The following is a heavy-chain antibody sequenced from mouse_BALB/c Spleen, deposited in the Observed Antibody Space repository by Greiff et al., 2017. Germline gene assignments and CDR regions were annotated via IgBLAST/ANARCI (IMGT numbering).Heavy chain of an antibody. CDR2: ISSGSSTI. J-gene: IGHJ1*01. D-gene: IGHD3-1*01. V-gene: IGHV5-17*02. CDR1: GFPFSGFG. Sequence: EVQRVESGGGLVQPGGSRKLSCAASGFPFSGFGMHWVRQAPERGLEWVAYISSGSSTIYYADTVKGRFTISRGNPKNTLFLQMTSLRSEDTAMYYCARSGDYWYFDVWGAGTTVTVSS. CDR3: ARSGDYWYFDV.